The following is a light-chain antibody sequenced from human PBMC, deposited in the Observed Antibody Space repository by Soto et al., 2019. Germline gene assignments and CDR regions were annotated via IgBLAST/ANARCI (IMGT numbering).Light chain of an antibody. V-gene: IGKV1-5*01. J-gene: IGKJ1*01. CDR1: ESVSKW. Sequence: DIQMTQSPSFLSASVGDKVTITCRATESVSKWLAWYQEKPGNPPRPLIYDASTLESGVPSRFSGSGSGTEFTLTISSLQADDFAIYYRQQYNSYSWTFGQGTKVEMK. CDR3: QQYNSYSWT. CDR2: DAS.